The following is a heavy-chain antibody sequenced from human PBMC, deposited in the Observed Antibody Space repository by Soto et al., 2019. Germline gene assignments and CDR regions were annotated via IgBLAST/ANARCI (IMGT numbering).Heavy chain of an antibody. CDR3: ARGVTVFGVVTLYYYYGMDV. V-gene: IGHV1-69*12. CDR1: GGTFSSYA. Sequence: QVQLVQSGAEVKKPGSSVKVSCKASGGTFSSYAMTWVRQAPGQGLEWMGGIIPIFGTANYPQKFQGRVTITADESTRTAYMELSNLRSEDTAVYYCARGVTVFGVVTLYYYYGMDVWGQGTTVTVSS. J-gene: IGHJ6*02. D-gene: IGHD3-3*01. CDR2: IIPIFGTA.